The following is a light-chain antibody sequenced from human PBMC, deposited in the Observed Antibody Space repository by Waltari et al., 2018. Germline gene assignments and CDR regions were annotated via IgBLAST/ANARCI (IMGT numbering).Light chain of an antibody. Sequence: LSCRASQSLTKRYLAWYQQKPGREPRLLIYGASSRAAGIPDRFSGSGSGTDFTLTISRLEPEDFAVYYCQQYGSSVLYTFGQGTKLEIK. J-gene: IGKJ2*01. CDR3: QQYGSSVLYT. CDR2: GAS. CDR1: QSLTKRY. V-gene: IGKV3-20*01.